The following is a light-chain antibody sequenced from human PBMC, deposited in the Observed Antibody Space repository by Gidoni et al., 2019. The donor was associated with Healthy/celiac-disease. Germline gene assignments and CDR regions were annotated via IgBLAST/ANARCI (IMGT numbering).Light chain of an antibody. CDR3: QSYDSSLSAV. V-gene: IGLV1-40*01. Sequence: QSVLTQPPSVSGAPGRRVTISCTGSSSNIGAGYDVHWYQPLPGTAPKLLIYGNSNRPSGVPDRFSGSKSGTSASLAITGLQAEDEADYYCQSYDSSLSAVFGGGTKLTVL. CDR1: SSNIGAGYD. J-gene: IGLJ2*01. CDR2: GNS.